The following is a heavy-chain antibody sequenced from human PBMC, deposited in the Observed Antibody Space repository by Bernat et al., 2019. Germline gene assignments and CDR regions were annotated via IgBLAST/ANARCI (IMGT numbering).Heavy chain of an antibody. CDR3: ATKGYNWNYGGSAFDI. Sequence: EVQLLESGGGLVQPGGSLRLSCAASGFTFSSYAMSWVRQAPGKGLEWVSAISGSGGSTYYADSVKGRFTISRDNSKNTLYLQMNSLRAEETAVYYCATKGYNWNYGGSAFDIWGQGTMVTVSS. V-gene: IGHV3-23*01. D-gene: IGHD1-7*01. CDR1: GFTFSSYA. CDR2: ISGSGGST. J-gene: IGHJ3*02.